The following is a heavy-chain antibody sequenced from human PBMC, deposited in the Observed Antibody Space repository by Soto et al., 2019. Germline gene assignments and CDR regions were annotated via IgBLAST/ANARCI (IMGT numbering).Heavy chain of an antibody. J-gene: IGHJ4*02. D-gene: IGHD6-19*01. V-gene: IGHV3-33*01. CDR3: ARDPSSGWNDY. Sequence: QVQLVESGGGVVQPGRSLRLSCAASGFTFSSYGMHWVRQAPGKGLEWVAVIWYDGSNKYYADSVKGRFTISRDNSKNTLYLQMNSLRAEDTAVYYCARDPSSGWNDYWGQGILVTVSS. CDR1: GFTFSSYG. CDR2: IWYDGSNK.